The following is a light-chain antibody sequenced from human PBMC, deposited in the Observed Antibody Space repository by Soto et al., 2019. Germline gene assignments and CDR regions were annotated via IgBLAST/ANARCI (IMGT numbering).Light chain of an antibody. J-gene: IGLJ1*01. Sequence: QSALTQPASVSGSPGQSITISCTGTSSDVGGYNYVSWYQQHPGKAPKLMIYDVSNRPSGVSNRFSGSKSGNTASLTISGLQDEDEDDYYCSSYTSSSTYVFGTGTKLTVL. CDR3: SSYTSSSTYV. CDR1: SSDVGGYNY. CDR2: DVS. V-gene: IGLV2-14*01.